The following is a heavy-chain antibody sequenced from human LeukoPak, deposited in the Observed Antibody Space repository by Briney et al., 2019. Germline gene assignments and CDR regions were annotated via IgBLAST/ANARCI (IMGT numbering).Heavy chain of an antibody. CDR3: ARESDVDRAMVTSY. Sequence: ASVKISCKASGYTFTGYYMHWVRQAPGQGLEWMGWINPNSGGTNYAQKFQGRVTMTRDTSISTAYMELSRLRSDDTAVYYCARESDVDRAMVTSYWGQGTLVTVSS. J-gene: IGHJ4*02. V-gene: IGHV1-2*02. CDR2: INPNSGGT. CDR1: GYTFTGYY. D-gene: IGHD5-18*01.